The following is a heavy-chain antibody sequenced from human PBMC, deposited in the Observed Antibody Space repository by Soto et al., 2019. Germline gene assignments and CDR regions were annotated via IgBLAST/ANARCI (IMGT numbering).Heavy chain of an antibody. CDR3: ARGRGRYSSGWSWFDP. J-gene: IGHJ5*02. V-gene: IGHV4-4*02. D-gene: IGHD6-19*01. CDR1: CGTIVDPDW. Sequence: SETLPLTSSVSCGTIVDPDWWTLVRQTPGKGLEWIGEIFQSGSTNYTPSLESRVTISVDKSKNQFSLTLTSVTAADTAVYFCARGRGRYSSGWSWFDPWGQGILVTVSS. CDR2: IFQSGST.